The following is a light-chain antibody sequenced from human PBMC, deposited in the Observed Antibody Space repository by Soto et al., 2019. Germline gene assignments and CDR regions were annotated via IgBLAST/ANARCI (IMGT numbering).Light chain of an antibody. CDR1: SSDVGSYNL. CDR2: EGS. Sequence: QSALTQPASVSGSPGQSITISCTGTSSDVGSYNLVSWYQQHPGKAPKLMIYEGSKRPSGVSNRFPGSKSGNTASLTISGLQAEDEADYYCCSYAGSVVFGGGTKVTVL. J-gene: IGLJ2*01. CDR3: CSYAGSVV. V-gene: IGLV2-23*01.